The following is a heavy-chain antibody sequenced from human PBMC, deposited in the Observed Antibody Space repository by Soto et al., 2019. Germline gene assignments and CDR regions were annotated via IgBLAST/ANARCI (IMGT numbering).Heavy chain of an antibody. CDR3: ARYAYNAHCFGF. D-gene: IGHD1-1*01. CDR2: INPGGGST. V-gene: IGHV1-46*02. Sequence: EASVKVACKASGYTLNTYAMHWVRQAPGQGYEWMGLINPGGGSTTYAQKFQGRVTMTRDTSTTTVYMELSSLKSEDTAVYYCARYAYNAHCFGFWGQGTLVTRSS. CDR1: GYTLNTYA. J-gene: IGHJ4*02.